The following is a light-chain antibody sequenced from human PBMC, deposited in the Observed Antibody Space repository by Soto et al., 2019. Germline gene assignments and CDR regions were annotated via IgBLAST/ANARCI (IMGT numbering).Light chain of an antibody. CDR1: QGISNY. J-gene: IGKJ2*01. CDR2: AAS. Sequence: DIQMTQSPSSLSASVVDRFTITFRASQGISNYLAWYQQKPGKVPKLLIYAASTLQSGVPSRFSGSGSGTEFTLTISSLQPDDFASYYCQQYNSDYTFGQGTKVDIK. CDR3: QQYNSDYT. V-gene: IGKV1-27*01.